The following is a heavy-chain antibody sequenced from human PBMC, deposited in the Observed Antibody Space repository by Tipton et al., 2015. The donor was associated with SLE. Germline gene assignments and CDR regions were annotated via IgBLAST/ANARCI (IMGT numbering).Heavy chain of an antibody. J-gene: IGHJ4*02. V-gene: IGHV4-59*01. Sequence: TLSLTCTVSGGSISSYYWSWIRQPPGKGLEWIGYIYYSGSTNYNPSLESRVTISVDTSKNQFSLKLSSVAAADTAVYYCAGGQLERRRFDYWGQGTLVTVSS. CDR3: AGGQLERRRFDY. CDR1: GGSISSYY. D-gene: IGHD1-1*01. CDR2: IYYSGST.